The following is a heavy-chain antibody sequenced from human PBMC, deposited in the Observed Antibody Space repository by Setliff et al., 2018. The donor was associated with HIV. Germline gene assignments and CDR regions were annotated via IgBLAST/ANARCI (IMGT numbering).Heavy chain of an antibody. CDR2: INRSGST. D-gene: IGHD3-3*01. CDR1: GGSFSAYH. Sequence: PSQTLSLTCAVYGGSFSAYHWSWIRQTPGKGLEWLGEINRSGSTAYNLALESRVSMSIGTSKNQFSLKLTSVTAADTAIYYCARGRDYTGSWFRPFSLDFWGHGNLVTVSS. CDR3: ARGRDYTGSWFRPFSLDF. V-gene: IGHV4-34*01. J-gene: IGHJ4*01.